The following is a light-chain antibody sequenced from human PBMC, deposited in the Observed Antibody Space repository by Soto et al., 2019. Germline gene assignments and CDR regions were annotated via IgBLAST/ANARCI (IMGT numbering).Light chain of an antibody. V-gene: IGLV2-8*01. J-gene: IGLJ3*02. Sequence: QSALTQSPSASGSPGQSVTISCTGTSSDVGGHNYVSWYQHHPGKAPKLIIYEGSKRPSGVPDRFSGSKSGNTASLTVSGLQAEDEAVYYCSSTAGNNNLLFGGGTKLPVL. CDR3: SSTAGNNNLL. CDR2: EGS. CDR1: SSDVGGHNY.